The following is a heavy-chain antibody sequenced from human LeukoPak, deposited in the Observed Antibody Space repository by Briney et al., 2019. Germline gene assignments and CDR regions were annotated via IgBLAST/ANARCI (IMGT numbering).Heavy chain of an antibody. CDR3: ARGSLLYYYYYMDV. V-gene: IGHV4-39*07. D-gene: IGHD3-10*01. Sequence: SETLSLTCTVSGGSISSSSYYWGWIRQPPGKGLEWIGEINHSGSTNYNPSLKSRVTISVDTSKNQFSLKLSSVTAADTAVYYCARGSLLYYYYYMDVWGKGTTVTVSS. J-gene: IGHJ6*03. CDR2: INHSGST. CDR1: GGSISSSSYY.